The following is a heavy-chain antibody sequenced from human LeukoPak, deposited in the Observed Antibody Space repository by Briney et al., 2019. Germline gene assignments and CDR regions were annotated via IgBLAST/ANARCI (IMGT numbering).Heavy chain of an antibody. CDR1: GFTFSSYS. V-gene: IGHV3-21*01. J-gene: IGHJ4*02. CDR3: ARDLAVGTFDY. D-gene: IGHD4-23*01. CDR2: VSSSSNYI. Sequence: PGGSLRLSCVASGFTFSSYSMNWVRQAPGKGLEWVSSVSSSSNYIYYADSVKGRSTISRDNAKNSLYLQMNSLRAEDTAVYYCARDLAVGTFDYWGQGTLVTVSS.